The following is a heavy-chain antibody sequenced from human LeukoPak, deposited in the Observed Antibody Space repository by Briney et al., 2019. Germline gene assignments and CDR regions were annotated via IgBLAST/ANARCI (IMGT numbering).Heavy chain of an antibody. CDR2: IYYSGST. CDR3: ARGAAVAAYFDY. V-gene: IGHV4-59*11. J-gene: IGHJ4*02. D-gene: IGHD6-19*01. Sequence: SETLSLTCTVSGGFISNHYWSWIRQPPGKGLEWIGYIYYSGSTNYNPSLKSRVTISVDTSKNQFSLKLSSVTAADTAVYYCARGAAVAAYFDYWGQGTLVTVSS. CDR1: GGFISNHY.